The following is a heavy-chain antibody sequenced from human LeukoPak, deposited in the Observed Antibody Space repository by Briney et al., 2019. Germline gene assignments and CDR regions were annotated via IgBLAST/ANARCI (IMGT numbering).Heavy chain of an antibody. CDR2: IYSGGST. D-gene: IGHD4-11*01. CDR3: ARDPTGDAFDI. Sequence: GGSLRLSCAASGFTVSSNYMSWVRQAPGKGLEWVSVIYSGGSTYYADSVKGRFTISRDNSKNTLYLQMNSLRAEDTAAYYCARDPTGDAFDIWGQGTMVTVSS. CDR1: GFTVSSNY. J-gene: IGHJ3*02. V-gene: IGHV3-53*01.